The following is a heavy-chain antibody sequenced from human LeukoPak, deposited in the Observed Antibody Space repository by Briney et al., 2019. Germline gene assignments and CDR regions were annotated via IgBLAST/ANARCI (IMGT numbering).Heavy chain of an antibody. CDR1: GFTFSSYS. V-gene: IGHV3-21*01. J-gene: IGHJ4*02. D-gene: IGHD3-16*01. CDR3: ARDIMSGY. Sequence: GGSLRLSCAASGFTFSSYSMNSVRQAPGKGLEWVSSISSSSSYIYYADSVNGRFTISRDNAKNSLYLPMNSLRAEETAVYYYARDIMSGYWGQGTLVTVSS. CDR2: ISSSSSYI.